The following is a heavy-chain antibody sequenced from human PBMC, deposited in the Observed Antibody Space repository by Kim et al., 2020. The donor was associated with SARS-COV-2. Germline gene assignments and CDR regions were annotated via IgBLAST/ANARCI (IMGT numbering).Heavy chain of an antibody. V-gene: IGHV3-23*01. D-gene: IGHD3-3*01. J-gene: IGHJ4*02. Sequence: VRGRFTITRDNSKNTRYQQMNSLRAEDTAVYYCAKDPRYYDFWSGYKNFDYWGQGTLVTVSS. CDR3: AKDPRYYDFWSGYKNFDY.